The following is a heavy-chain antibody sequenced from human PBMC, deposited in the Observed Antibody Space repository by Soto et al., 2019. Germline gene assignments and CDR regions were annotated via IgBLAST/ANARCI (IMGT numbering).Heavy chain of an antibody. CDR1: GGSISSSSYY. CDR2: IYYSGST. Sequence: SETLSLTCTVSGGSISSSSYYWGWIRQPPGKGLEWIGSIYYSGSTYYNPSLKSRVTISVDTSKNQFSLKLSSVTAADTAVYYCASKGSTKYNWFDPWGQGTLVTVSS. V-gene: IGHV4-39*01. J-gene: IGHJ5*02. CDR3: ASKGSTKYNWFDP. D-gene: IGHD6-13*01.